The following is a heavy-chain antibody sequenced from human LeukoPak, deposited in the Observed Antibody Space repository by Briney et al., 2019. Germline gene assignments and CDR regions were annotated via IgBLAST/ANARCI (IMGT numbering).Heavy chain of an antibody. CDR1: GFTFSSYW. V-gene: IGHV3-74*01. D-gene: IGHD3-3*01. Sequence: PGGSLRLSCAASGFTFSSYWMHWVRQAPGKGLVWVSRINSDGSTTSYADSVKGRFTISRDNAKNTLYLQMNSLRAEDTAVYYCARGAQAYYDFWSGYSIVHDYWGQGTLVTVSS. CDR3: ARGAQAYYDFWSGYSIVHDY. CDR2: INSDGSTT. J-gene: IGHJ4*02.